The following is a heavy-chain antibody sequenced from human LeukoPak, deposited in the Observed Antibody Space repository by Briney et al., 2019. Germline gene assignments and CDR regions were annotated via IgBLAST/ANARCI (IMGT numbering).Heavy chain of an antibody. J-gene: IGHJ4*02. CDR1: GFTFSSYG. V-gene: IGHV3-30*18. CDR2: ISYDGSNK. D-gene: IGHD3-10*01. CDR3: AKAERYYGSGSYYKEPSFAGDY. Sequence: GGSLRLSCAASGFTFSSYGMHWVRQAPGKGLEWVAVISYDGSNKCYAASVKGRFTISRDNSKNTLYLQMNSLRAEDTAVYYCAKAERYYGSGSYYKEPSFAGDYWGQGTLVTVSS.